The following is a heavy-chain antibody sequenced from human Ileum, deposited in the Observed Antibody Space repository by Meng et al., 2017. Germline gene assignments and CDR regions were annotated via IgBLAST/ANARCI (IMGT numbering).Heavy chain of an antibody. CDR2: MYHSGTT. D-gene: IGHD6-19*01. CDR3: ARHIGVPGTRGFDY. J-gene: IGHJ4*02. Sequence: QWQLLCSGPGLVRPAEPLSLPCSVAGASTSRGSCWSWGRQSPGKGLQWIGEMYHSGTTNYHPSLKSRVTISLDTSKNQLSLKLTSVTAADTAVYYCARHIGVPGTRGFDYWGQGTLVTVSS. CDR1: GASTSRGSC. V-gene: IGHV4-4*02.